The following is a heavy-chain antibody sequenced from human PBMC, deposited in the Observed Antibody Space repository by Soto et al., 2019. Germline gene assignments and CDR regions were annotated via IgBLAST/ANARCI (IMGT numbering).Heavy chain of an antibody. CDR2: IYYSGST. CDR3: ARIELEVRNYYYYYYVDV. J-gene: IGHJ6*03. CDR1: GGSISRYY. D-gene: IGHD1-7*01. Sequence: QVQLQESGPGLVKPSETLSLTCTDSGGSISRYYWSWIRQPPGKGLEWVGHIYYSGSTNYNPSLKSRVTISVATSKNQFSLKVNCVTAADTAVYYCARIELEVRNYYYYYYVDVWGKGTTVTVSS. V-gene: IGHV4-59*01.